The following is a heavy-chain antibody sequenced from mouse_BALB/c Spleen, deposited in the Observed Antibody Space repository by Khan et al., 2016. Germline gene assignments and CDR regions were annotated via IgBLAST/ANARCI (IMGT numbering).Heavy chain of an antibody. Sequence: VRLQQSGAELVKPGASVKLSCTASGFNIKDTYMHWVKQRPEQGLEWIGRIDPANGNTKYDPKFQGKATITADTSSNTAYLQLSSLTSEDTAVYYCARSGLREGYYAMDYWGQGTSVTVSS. V-gene: IGHV14-3*02. CDR3: ARSGLREGYYAMDY. J-gene: IGHJ4*01. CDR1: GFNIKDTY. CDR2: IDPANGNT. D-gene: IGHD2-2*01.